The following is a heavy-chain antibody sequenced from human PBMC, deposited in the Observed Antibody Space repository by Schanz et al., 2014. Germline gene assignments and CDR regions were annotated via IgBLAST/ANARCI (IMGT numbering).Heavy chain of an antibody. CDR2: IRYDGSNQ. CDR3: AKDHFGHYDSSGCSDCYYYGMDV. J-gene: IGHJ6*02. V-gene: IGHV3-30*02. CDR1: GFRFSIHG. Sequence: QVQLVESGGGVVQPGGSLRLSCAASGFRFSIHGMHWVRRAPGKGLQWVAFIRYDGSNQYYADSVKGRFTISRDNSKNTLSLQVNSLRAEDTAVYYCAKDHFGHYDSSGCSDCYYYGMDVWGQGTTVTVSS. D-gene: IGHD3-22*01.